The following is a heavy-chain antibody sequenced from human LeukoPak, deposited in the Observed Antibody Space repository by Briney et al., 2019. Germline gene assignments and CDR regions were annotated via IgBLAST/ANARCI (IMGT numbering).Heavy chain of an antibody. D-gene: IGHD6-13*01. CDR3: PTDRAVAAVGDFDY. J-gene: IGHJ4*02. CDR2: IKRKSDGGTT. V-gene: IGHV3-15*01. Sequence: GGSLRLSCAASGFTFSNTWMSWVRQAPGKGLEWVGRIKRKSDGGTTDLAAPVKGRFTIARDDSKNTLYLQMNSLKAEDTAVYYCPTDRAVAAVGDFDYWGQGTLVTVSS. CDR1: GFTFSNTW.